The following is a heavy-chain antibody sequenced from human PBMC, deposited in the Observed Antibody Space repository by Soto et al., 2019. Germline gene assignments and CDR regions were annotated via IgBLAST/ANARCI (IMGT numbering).Heavy chain of an antibody. V-gene: IGHV1-69*12. J-gene: IGHJ4*02. CDR3: ERGFGAARNFDY. Sequence: HVQLVQSGAEVKKPGSSVKVSCKASGGTFSSYAISWVRQAPGQGLEWMGGIIPIFGTANYAQKFQGRVTSTADESTSTAYMELSSLRSEDSAVYDCERGFGAARNFDYWGQGTLVTVSS. D-gene: IGHD6-6*01. CDR1: GGTFSSYA. CDR2: IIPIFGTA.